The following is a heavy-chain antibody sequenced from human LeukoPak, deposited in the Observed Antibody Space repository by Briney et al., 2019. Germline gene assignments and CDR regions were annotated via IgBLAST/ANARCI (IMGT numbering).Heavy chain of an antibody. V-gene: IGHV3-48*03. Sequence: GGSLRLSCAASGFTFSNYEMHWVRQAPGKGLEWVSYISSSGSDIYYADSVKGRFTISRDNAKNSLYLHMNSLRVEDTAVYYCARDRVHSRAVAGNPAFDYWGQGTLVTVSS. CDR3: ARDRVHSRAVAGNPAFDY. CDR2: ISSSGSDI. CDR1: GFTFSNYE. D-gene: IGHD6-19*01. J-gene: IGHJ4*02.